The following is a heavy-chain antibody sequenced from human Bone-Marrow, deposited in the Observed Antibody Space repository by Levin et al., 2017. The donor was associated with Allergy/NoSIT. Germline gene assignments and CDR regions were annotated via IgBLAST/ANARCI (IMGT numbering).Heavy chain of an antibody. J-gene: IGHJ5*02. CDR3: ARGQVGLWFRELLSMDWFDP. CDR1: GGSFSGYY. V-gene: IGHV4-34*01. CDR2: INHSGST. D-gene: IGHD3-10*01. Sequence: MPSETLSLTCAVYGGSFSGYYWSWIRQPPGKGLEWIGEINHSGSTNYNPSLKSRVTISVDTSKNQFSLKLSSVTAADTAVYYCARGQVGLWFRELLSMDWFDPWGQGTLVTVSS.